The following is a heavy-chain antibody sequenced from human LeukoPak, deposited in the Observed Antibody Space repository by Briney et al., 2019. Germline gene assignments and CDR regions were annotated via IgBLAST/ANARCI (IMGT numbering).Heavy chain of an antibody. J-gene: IGHJ6*03. CDR2: IYYSGST. Sequence: PSETLSLTCTVSGGSISSSSYYWGWIRQPPGKGLEWIGSIYYSGSTYYNPSLKSRVTISVDTSKNQFSLKLSSVTAADTAVYYCARGTMGYMDVWGKGTTVTVSS. V-gene: IGHV4-39*01. CDR1: GGSISSSSYY. D-gene: IGHD3-10*01. CDR3: ARGTMGYMDV.